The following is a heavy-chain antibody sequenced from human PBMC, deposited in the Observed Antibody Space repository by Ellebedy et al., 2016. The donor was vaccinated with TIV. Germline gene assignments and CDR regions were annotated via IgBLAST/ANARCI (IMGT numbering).Heavy chain of an antibody. CDR1: GGIMINYY. Sequence: MPSETLSLTCSVSGGIMINYYWSWIRQSPGKGLEWIGYVYYSGSTNYNPSLKSRVTISVDTSKNQFFLKLSSVTAADTAVYYCARHPTHYDTSGYYSAEIDYWGQGTLVTVSS. CDR2: VYYSGST. V-gene: IGHV4-59*08. J-gene: IGHJ4*02. CDR3: ARHPTHYDTSGYYSAEIDY. D-gene: IGHD3-22*01.